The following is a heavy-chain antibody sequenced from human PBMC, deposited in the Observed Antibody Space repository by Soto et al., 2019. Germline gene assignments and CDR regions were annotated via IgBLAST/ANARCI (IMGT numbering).Heavy chain of an antibody. Sequence: SETLSLTCTVSGGSISSYYWSWIRQPPGKGLEWIGYIYYSGSTNYNPSLKSRVTISVDTSKNQFSLKLSSVTAADTAVYYCARLGYDFWSGYYYYWGQGTLVTVSS. CDR2: IYYSGST. J-gene: IGHJ4*02. V-gene: IGHV4-59*08. D-gene: IGHD3-3*01. CDR3: ARLGYDFWSGYYYY. CDR1: GGSISSYY.